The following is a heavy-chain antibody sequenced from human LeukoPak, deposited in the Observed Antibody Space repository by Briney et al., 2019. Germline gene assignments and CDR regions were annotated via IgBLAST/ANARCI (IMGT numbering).Heavy chain of an antibody. Sequence: PGGSLRLSCAASGFTFSGYGMYWVRQAPRKGLEWVAGIYGGGGVIKYADSVKGRFTISRDNSESILYLQMDNLRVEDTAMYYCAKDRVPDSGYDIDYWGQGTLVTVSS. CDR2: IYGGGGVI. CDR1: GFTFSGYG. D-gene: IGHD5-12*01. J-gene: IGHJ4*02. CDR3: AKDRVPDSGYDIDY. V-gene: IGHV3-23*03.